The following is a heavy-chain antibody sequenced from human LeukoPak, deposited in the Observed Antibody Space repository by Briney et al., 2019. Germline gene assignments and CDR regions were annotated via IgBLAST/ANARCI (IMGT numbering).Heavy chain of an antibody. CDR2: INHSGST. J-gene: IGHJ4*02. Sequence: SETLSLTCAVYGGSFSGYYWSWIRQPPGKGLEWIGEINHSGSTNYNPSLKSRVTISVDTSKNQFSLKLSSVTAADTAVYYCAGRAWIQDILTGYYSMDYWGQGTLVTVSS. D-gene: IGHD3-9*01. CDR3: AGRAWIQDILTGYYSMDY. V-gene: IGHV4-34*01. CDR1: GGSFSGYY.